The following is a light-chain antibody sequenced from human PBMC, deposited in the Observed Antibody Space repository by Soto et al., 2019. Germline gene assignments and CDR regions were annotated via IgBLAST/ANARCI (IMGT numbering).Light chain of an antibody. CDR1: QSISNH. CDR2: AAS. Sequence: DIQMTQSPSSLSASVGDRVIITCRASQSISNHLNWYQQKPGKAPKLLIFAASSLQSGVPSRFSGSGSGPDFTLTISSLQPEDFATYYCQQSYSSPPTFGQGTKVDIK. V-gene: IGKV1-39*01. J-gene: IGKJ1*01. CDR3: QQSYSSPPT.